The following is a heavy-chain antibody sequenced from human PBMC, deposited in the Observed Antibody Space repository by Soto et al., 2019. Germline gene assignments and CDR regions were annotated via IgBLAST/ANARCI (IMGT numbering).Heavy chain of an antibody. Sequence: GGSLRLSCAASGFTFSSYAMNWVRQAPGKGPEWVSAIRASVGTTYYADSVKGRFTISRDNSKNTVYLQMNSLRAEDTALYYYAKEGHIAMDSDFDYWGQGTPVTVSS. V-gene: IGHV3-23*01. CDR1: GFTFSSYA. CDR2: IRASVGTT. J-gene: IGHJ4*02. CDR3: AKEGHIAMDSDFDY. D-gene: IGHD5-18*01.